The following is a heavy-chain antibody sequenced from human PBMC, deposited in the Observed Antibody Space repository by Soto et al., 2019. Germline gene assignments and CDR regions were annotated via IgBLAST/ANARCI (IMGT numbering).Heavy chain of an antibody. Sequence: ASETLSLTCAVSGGSISSGGYSWSWIRQPPGKGLEWIGYIYHSGSTYYNPSLKSRVTISVDRSKNQFSLKLSSVTAADTAVYYCARASLGGYRIPSFDYWGQGTLVTVSS. CDR2: IYHSGST. CDR1: GGSISSGGYS. CDR3: ARASLGGYRIPSFDY. J-gene: IGHJ4*02. V-gene: IGHV4-30-2*01. D-gene: IGHD5-12*01.